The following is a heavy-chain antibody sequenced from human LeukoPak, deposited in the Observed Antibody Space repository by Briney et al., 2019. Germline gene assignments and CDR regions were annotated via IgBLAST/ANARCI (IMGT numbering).Heavy chain of an antibody. CDR2: IIPILGIA. CDR1: GGTFSSYA. Sequence: SVKVSCKASGGTFSSYAISWVRQAPGQGLEWMGSIIPILGIANYAQKFQGRVTITADKSTSTAYMELSSLRSEDTAVYYCVVVAATPHWFDPWGQGTLVTVSS. CDR3: VVVAATPHWFDP. D-gene: IGHD2-15*01. V-gene: IGHV1-69*04. J-gene: IGHJ5*02.